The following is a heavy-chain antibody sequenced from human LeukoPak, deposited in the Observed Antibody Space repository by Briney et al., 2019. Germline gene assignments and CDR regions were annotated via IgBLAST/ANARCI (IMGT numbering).Heavy chain of an antibody. CDR2: INPSGGST. Sequence: ASVKVSCKESGYTFTSYYMHWVRQAPGQGLEWMGIINPSGGSTSYAQKFQGRVTMTRDTSTSTVYVELSSLRSEDTAVYYCAREITIYDSSGYYYYDYWGQGTLVTVSS. D-gene: IGHD3-22*01. CDR3: AREITIYDSSGYYYYDY. J-gene: IGHJ4*02. CDR1: GYTFTSYY. V-gene: IGHV1-46*01.